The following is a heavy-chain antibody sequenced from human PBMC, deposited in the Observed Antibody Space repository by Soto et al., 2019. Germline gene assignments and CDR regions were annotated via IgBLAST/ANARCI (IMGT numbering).Heavy chain of an antibody. CDR3: ARVGCSSTSCSFDY. CDR2: IKQDGSEK. Sequence: GGSLRLSCAASGFTFSSYWMSWVRQAPGKGLEWVANIKQDGSEKYYVDSVKGRFTISRDNAKNSLYLQMNSLRAEDTAVYYCARVGCSSTSCSFDYWGQGTLVTVSS. J-gene: IGHJ4*02. CDR1: GFTFSSYW. V-gene: IGHV3-7*03. D-gene: IGHD2-2*01.